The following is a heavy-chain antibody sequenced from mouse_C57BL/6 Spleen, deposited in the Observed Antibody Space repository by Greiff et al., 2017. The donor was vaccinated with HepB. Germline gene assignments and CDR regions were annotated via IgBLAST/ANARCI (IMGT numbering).Heavy chain of an antibody. D-gene: IGHD1-1*01. V-gene: IGHV1-82*01. Sequence: VQRVESGPELVKPGASVKISCKASGYAFSSSWMNWVKQSPGKGLEWIGRIYPGDGDTNYNGKFKGKATLTADKSSSTAYMQLSSLTSEDSAVYFCAREGITTVVATEGYYYAMDYWGQGTSVTVSS. J-gene: IGHJ4*01. CDR3: AREGITTVVATEGYYYAMDY. CDR1: GYAFSSSW. CDR2: IYPGDGDT.